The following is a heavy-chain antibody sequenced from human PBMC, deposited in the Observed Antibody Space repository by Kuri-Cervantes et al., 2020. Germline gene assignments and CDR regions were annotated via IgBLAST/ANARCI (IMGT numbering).Heavy chain of an antibody. CDR1: GFTFSSYA. J-gene: IGHJ4*02. Sequence: GESLKISCAASGFTFSSYAMHWVRQAPGKGLEWVAVISYDGSNKYYADSVKGRFTISRDNSKNTLYLQMNSLRAEDTAVYYCAEGERYYDILTGYYPTPTFDYWGQGTLVTVSS. V-gene: IGHV3-30*07. D-gene: IGHD3-9*01. CDR3: AEGERYYDILTGYYPTPTFDY. CDR2: ISYDGSNK.